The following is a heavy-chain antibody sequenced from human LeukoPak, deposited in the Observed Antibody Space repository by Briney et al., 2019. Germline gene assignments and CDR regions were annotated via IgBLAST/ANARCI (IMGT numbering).Heavy chain of an antibody. V-gene: IGHV3-21*01. J-gene: IGHJ4*02. D-gene: IGHD1-26*01. CDR2: ISSSSSYI. CDR3: ARVSSTVIVGATCY. Sequence: GGSLRLSCAASGFTFSSYSMNWVRQAPGKGLEWVSSISSSSSYIYYADSVKGRFTISRDNAKNSLYLQMNSLRAEDTAVYYCARVSSTVIVGATCYWGQGTLVTVSS. CDR1: GFTFSSYS.